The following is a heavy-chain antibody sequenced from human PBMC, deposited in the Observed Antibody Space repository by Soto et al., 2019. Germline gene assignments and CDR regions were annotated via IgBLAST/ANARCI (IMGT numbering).Heavy chain of an antibody. CDR3: AKDAVPYNGKWDWFDS. CDR2: IGGGGSDT. Sequence: DVQLLESGGGLVQPGGSLTLSCAASRFTFSDFAMSWVRQAPGKGLEWVSSIGGGGSDTYYADSVKGRFTISRDNSKNTLYLLMASLRDEDTAVYYCAKDAVPYNGKWDWFDSWGQGTLVIVSS. CDR1: RFTFSDFA. D-gene: IGHD1-20*01. J-gene: IGHJ5*01. V-gene: IGHV3-23*01.